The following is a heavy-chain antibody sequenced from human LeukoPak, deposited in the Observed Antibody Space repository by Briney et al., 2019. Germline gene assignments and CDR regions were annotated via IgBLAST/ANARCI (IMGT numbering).Heavy chain of an antibody. V-gene: IGHV5-51*01. CDR2: IYPGYSDT. J-gene: IGHJ6*03. CDR3: ARHFRYCTNGVCYKYSYYYMDV. D-gene: IGHD2-8*01. CDR1: GYSFTTYW. Sequence: GESLKISCKGSGYSFTTYWIGWVRQMPGKGLEWMGIIYPGYSDTRYSPSFQGQVSISADKSISTAYLQWSSLKASDTAMYYCARHFRYCTNGVCYKYSYYYMDVWGKGTTVTVSS.